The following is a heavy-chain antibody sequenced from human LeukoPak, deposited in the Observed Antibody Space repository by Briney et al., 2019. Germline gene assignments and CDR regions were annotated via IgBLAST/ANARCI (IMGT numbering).Heavy chain of an antibody. V-gene: IGHV3-48*03. Sequence: GGSLRLSCAASGFTFSSYEMNWVRQAPGKGLEWVSYISSSGSTIYYADSVKGRFTTSRDNAKNSLYLQMNSLRAEDTAVHYCAELGITMIGGVWGKGTTVTISS. CDR3: AELGITMIGGV. CDR1: GFTFSSYE. CDR2: ISSSGSTI. J-gene: IGHJ6*04. D-gene: IGHD3-10*02.